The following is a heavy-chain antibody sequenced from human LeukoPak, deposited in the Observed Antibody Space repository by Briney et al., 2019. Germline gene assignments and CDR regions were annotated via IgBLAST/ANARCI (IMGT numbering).Heavy chain of an antibody. J-gene: IGHJ6*02. D-gene: IGHD6-13*01. Sequence: GGSLRLSCAASGFTFSSYAMHWVRQAPGKGLEWVAVISYDGSNKYYADSVKGRFTISRDNSKNTLYLQMNSLRAEDTAVYYCARDLYSSSLKYYYGMDVWGQGTTVTVSS. CDR2: ISYDGSNK. CDR1: GFTFSSYA. V-gene: IGHV3-30-3*01. CDR3: ARDLYSSSLKYYYGMDV.